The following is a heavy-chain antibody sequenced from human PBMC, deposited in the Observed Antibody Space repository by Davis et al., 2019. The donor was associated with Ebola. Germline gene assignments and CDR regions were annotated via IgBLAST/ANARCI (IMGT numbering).Heavy chain of an antibody. V-gene: IGHV3-66*01. Sequence: GESLKISCAASGFTFSSYAMSWVRQAPGKGLEWVSVIYSGGSTYYADSVKGRFAISRDNSKNTLYLQMNSLRAEDTAVYYCASIVGPYYYGMDVWGQGTTVTVSS. CDR2: IYSGGST. D-gene: IGHD1-26*01. J-gene: IGHJ6*02. CDR1: GFTFSSYA. CDR3: ASIVGPYYYGMDV.